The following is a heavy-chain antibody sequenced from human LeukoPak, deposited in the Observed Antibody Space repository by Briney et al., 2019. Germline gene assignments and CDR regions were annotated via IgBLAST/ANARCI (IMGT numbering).Heavy chain of an antibody. D-gene: IGHD3-16*01. V-gene: IGHV3-23*01. Sequence: GALRISCASPGFTFTNHDISWGRQAPGKGLEWVSTISDSGHSTSYADSVKGRFTISRDNSKNTLYLQMNSLRAEDTALYYCATGEFYFDFWGQGTLVTVSS. CDR3: ATGEFYFDF. CDR2: ISDSGHST. CDR1: GFTFTNHD. J-gene: IGHJ4*02.